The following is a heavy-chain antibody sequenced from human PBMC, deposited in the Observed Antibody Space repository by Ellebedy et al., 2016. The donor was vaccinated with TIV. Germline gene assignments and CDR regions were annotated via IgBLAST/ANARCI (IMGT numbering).Heavy chain of an antibody. CDR3: AKGGKIRWGGYDSCGHDY. Sequence: PGGSLRLSCAASGFTFSSYAMSWVRQAPGKGLEWVSAISGSGGSTYYADSVKGRFTISRDNSKNTLYLQMNSLRAEDTAVYYCAKGGKIRWGGYDSCGHDYWGQGTLVTVSS. CDR1: GFTFSSYA. J-gene: IGHJ4*02. CDR2: ISGSGGST. D-gene: IGHD5-12*01. V-gene: IGHV3-23*01.